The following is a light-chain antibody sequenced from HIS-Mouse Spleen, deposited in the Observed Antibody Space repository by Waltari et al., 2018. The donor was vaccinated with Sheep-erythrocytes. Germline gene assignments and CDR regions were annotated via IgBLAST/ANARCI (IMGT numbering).Light chain of an antibody. CDR1: QGIRND. Sequence: AIQMTQSPSSLSASVGDRVTITCRASQGIRNDLGWYQQKPGKAPKLLIYAASSLQSGVPSRCSGSGSGTDFTLTISSLQPDDFATYYCLQDYNYPYTFGQGTKLEIK. V-gene: IGKV1-6*01. CDR2: AAS. J-gene: IGKJ2*01. CDR3: LQDYNYPYT.